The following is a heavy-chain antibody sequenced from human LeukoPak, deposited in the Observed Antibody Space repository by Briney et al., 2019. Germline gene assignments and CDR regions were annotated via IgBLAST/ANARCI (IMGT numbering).Heavy chain of an antibody. V-gene: IGHV3-9*03. Sequence: GGSLRLSCAASGFTFDDYAMHWVRQAPGKGLEWVSSISWNSGSIGYADSVKGRFTISRDNAKNSLYLQMNSLRAEDMALYYCAKGPAAGVDYYYMDVWGKGTTVTVSS. D-gene: IGHD2-2*01. CDR2: ISWNSGSI. J-gene: IGHJ6*03. CDR3: AKGPAAGVDYYYMDV. CDR1: GFTFDDYA.